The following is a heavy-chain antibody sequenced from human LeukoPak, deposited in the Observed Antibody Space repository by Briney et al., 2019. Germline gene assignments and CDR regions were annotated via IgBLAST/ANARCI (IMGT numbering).Heavy chain of an antibody. D-gene: IGHD2-15*01. J-gene: IGHJ6*03. CDR3: AKNGDRGAYCSGGSCYPYYYYMDV. V-gene: IGHV3-30*02. CDR1: GFIFSSYG. Sequence: GGSLRLSCRASGFIFSSYGMDWVRQAPGRGLEWVPFIRYDGSERNYADSVKGRFTISRDNSKSSLYLQMNSLRAEDTAVYYCAKNGDRGAYCSGGSCYPYYYYMDVWGKGTTVTVSS. CDR2: IRYDGSER.